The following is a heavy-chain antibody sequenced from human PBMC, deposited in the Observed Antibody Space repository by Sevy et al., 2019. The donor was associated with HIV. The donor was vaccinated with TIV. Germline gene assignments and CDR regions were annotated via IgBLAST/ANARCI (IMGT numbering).Heavy chain of an antibody. J-gene: IGHJ4*02. CDR2: ISSSSSTI. V-gene: IGHV3-48*02. CDR1: GFTFSSYS. Sequence: GGSLRLSCAASGFTFSSYSMNWVRQAPGKGLEWVSYISSSSSTIYYADSVKGRFTISRDNAKNSLYLQMNSLRDEDTAVYYCARGFRRITMIVVVIPHFDYWGQGTLVTVSS. CDR3: ARGFRRITMIVVVIPHFDY. D-gene: IGHD3-22*01.